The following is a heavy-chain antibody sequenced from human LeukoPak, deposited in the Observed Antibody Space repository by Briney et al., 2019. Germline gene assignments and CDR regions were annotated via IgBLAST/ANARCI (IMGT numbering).Heavy chain of an antibody. CDR1: GYSFTSYW. V-gene: IGHV5-51*01. CDR2: IYLGDSDT. Sequence: GESLKISCKGSGYSFTSYWIGWVRQMPGKGPEWMGIIYLGDSDTRYSPSFQGQVTISADKAISIAYLQWSSLKASDTAMYYCARKGRYCSSTNCPFDYWGQGTLVTVSS. D-gene: IGHD2-2*01. CDR3: ARKGRYCSSTNCPFDY. J-gene: IGHJ4*02.